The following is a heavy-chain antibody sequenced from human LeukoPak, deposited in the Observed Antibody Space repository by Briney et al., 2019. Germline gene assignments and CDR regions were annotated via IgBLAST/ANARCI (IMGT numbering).Heavy chain of an antibody. V-gene: IGHV4-59*01. CDR2: IYYTGST. CDR1: GGSISSYY. J-gene: IGHJ6*02. D-gene: IGHD7-27*01. Sequence: SETLSLTCTVSGGSISSYYWSWIRQPPGKGLEWIGHIYYTGSTNYNPSLKSRVTISLDTSKNPFSLKLSSVTAADTAVYSCTKSLGLGIHPRNDVQGHLTTVTVSS. CDR3: TKSLGLGIHPRNDV.